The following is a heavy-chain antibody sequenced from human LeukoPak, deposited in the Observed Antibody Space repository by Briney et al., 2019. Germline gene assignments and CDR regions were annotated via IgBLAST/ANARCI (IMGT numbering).Heavy chain of an antibody. CDR2: IYYSGST. CDR1: GGSISSGDYY. V-gene: IGHV4-30-4*01. D-gene: IGHD1-14*01. CDR3: AREARFPPNNKFDP. J-gene: IGHJ5*02. Sequence: PSETLSLTCTVSGGSISSGDYYWSWIRQPPGKGLEWIGYIYYSGSTYYNPSLKSRVTISVDTSKNQFSLKLSSVTAADTAVYYCAREARFPPNNKFDPWGQGTLVTVSS.